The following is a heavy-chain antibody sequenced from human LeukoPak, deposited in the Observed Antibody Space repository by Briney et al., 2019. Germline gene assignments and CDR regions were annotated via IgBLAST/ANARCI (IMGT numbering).Heavy chain of an antibody. CDR2: IYYSGST. Sequence: PSETLSLTCTVSGGSNSSSSYYWGWIRQPPGKGLEWIGSIYYSGSTYYNPSLKSRVTISVDTSKNQFSLKLSSVTAADTAVYYCARGDYGERWGQGTLVTVSS. CDR3: ARGDYGER. J-gene: IGHJ4*02. V-gene: IGHV4-39*01. CDR1: GGSNSSSSYY. D-gene: IGHD4-17*01.